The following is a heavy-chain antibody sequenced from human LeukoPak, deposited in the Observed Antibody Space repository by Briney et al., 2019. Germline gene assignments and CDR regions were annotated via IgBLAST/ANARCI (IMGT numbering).Heavy chain of an antibody. D-gene: IGHD4-17*01. CDR1: GGSISSGGYY. J-gene: IGHJ4*02. V-gene: IGHV4-31*01. CDR3: ARDLGDYMDY. Sequence: SETLSLTCTVSGGSISSGGYYCSWIRQHPGKGLEWIGYIHYSGSTYYNPSLKSQVTISVDTSKNQFSLKLSSVTAADTAVYYCARDLGDYMDYWGQGTLVTVPS. CDR2: IHYSGST.